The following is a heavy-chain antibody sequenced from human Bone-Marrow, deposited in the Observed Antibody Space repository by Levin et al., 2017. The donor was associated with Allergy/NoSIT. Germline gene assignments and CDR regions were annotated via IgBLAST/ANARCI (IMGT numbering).Heavy chain of an antibody. CDR3: ARAPEQAYGGGDCIWGWFDP. Sequence: KISCKASGGTFSSYAISWVRQAPGQGLEWMGGIIPIFGTANYAQKFQGRVTITADESTSTAYMELSSLRSEDTAVYYCARAPEQAYGGGDCIWGWFDPWGQGTLVTVSS. CDR1: GGTFSSYA. D-gene: IGHD2-21*02. CDR2: IIPIFGTA. J-gene: IGHJ5*02. V-gene: IGHV1-69*01.